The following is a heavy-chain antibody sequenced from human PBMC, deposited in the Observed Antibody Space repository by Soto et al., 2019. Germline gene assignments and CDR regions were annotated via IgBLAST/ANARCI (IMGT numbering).Heavy chain of an antibody. D-gene: IGHD6-6*01. CDR1: GGSISSYY. CDR2: IYYSGST. J-gene: IGHJ6*03. Sequence: SETLSLTCTVSGGSISSYYWSWIRQPPGKGLEWIGYIYYSGSTNYNPSLKSRVTISVDTSKNQFSLKLSSVTAADTAVYYCALQGSSVGYYYHYYMDVWGKGTTVTVSS. CDR3: ALQGSSVGYYYHYYMDV. V-gene: IGHV4-59*08.